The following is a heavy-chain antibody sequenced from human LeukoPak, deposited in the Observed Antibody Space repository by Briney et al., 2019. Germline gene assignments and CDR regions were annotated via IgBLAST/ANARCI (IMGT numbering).Heavy chain of an antibody. Sequence: GGSLRLSCAASGFTFSSYAMSWVRQAPGKGLEWVSAISGSGGSTYYADSVKGRFTISRDNSKNTLYLQMNSLRAGDTAVYYCGDIAARTNFDYWGQGTLVTVSS. CDR3: GDIAARTNFDY. CDR1: GFTFSSYA. J-gene: IGHJ4*02. CDR2: ISGSGGST. D-gene: IGHD6-6*01. V-gene: IGHV3-23*01.